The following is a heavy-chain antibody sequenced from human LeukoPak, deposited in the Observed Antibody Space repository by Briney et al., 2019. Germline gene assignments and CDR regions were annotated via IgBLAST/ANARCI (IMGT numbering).Heavy chain of an antibody. Sequence: PGGSLRLSCAASGFTFSSYSMNWVRQAPGKGLEWVSAISGSGGSTYYADSVKGRFTISRDNSKNTLYLQMNSLRAEDTAVYYCAKMFTLRPSPFDYWGQGTLVTVSS. D-gene: IGHD3-3*01. CDR2: ISGSGGST. CDR3: AKMFTLRPSPFDY. V-gene: IGHV3-23*01. CDR1: GFTFSSYS. J-gene: IGHJ4*02.